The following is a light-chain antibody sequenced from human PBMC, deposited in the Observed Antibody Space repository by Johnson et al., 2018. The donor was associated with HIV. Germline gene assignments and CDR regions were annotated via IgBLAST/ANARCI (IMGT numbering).Light chain of an antibody. V-gene: IGLV1-51*01. CDR3: GTWDSSLTSYV. J-gene: IGLJ1*01. CDR1: SSNVGSSF. Sequence: QSILTQPPSVSAAPGQTVTISCSGSSSNVGSSFVSWYRQVPGTAPKLLIYDNNKRPSGIPGRFSGSKSGPSATLGITGLQTGDEADYYCGTWDSSLTSYVFGAGTKFTVL. CDR2: DNN.